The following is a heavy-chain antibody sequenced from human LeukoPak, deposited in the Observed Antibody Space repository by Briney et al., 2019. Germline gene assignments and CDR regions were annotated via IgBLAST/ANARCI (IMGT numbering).Heavy chain of an antibody. CDR1: GYTFTSYG. Sequence: SVTVSCKAAGYTFTSYGISWVRQAPGQGLEWMGGIIPIFGTANYAQKFQGRVTITADESTSAAYMELSSLRSEDTAVYYCARGYDSSGYYLYYYYYMDVWGKGTTVTVSS. J-gene: IGHJ6*03. CDR3: ARGYDSSGYYLYYYYYMDV. V-gene: IGHV1-69*13. D-gene: IGHD3-22*01. CDR2: IIPIFGTA.